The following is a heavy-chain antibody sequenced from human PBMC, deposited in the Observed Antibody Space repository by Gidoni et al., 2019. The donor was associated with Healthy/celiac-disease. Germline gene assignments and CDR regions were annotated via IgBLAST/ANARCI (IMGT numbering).Heavy chain of an antibody. CDR2: INSAGRST. J-gene: IGHJ4*02. CDR3: ARAGGGSSGWYGY. CDR1: GFTFSSHG. D-gene: IGHD6-19*01. V-gene: IGHV3-74*01. Sequence: EVQLVESGGGLVQPGGALRLSCAASGFTFSSHGMHWVRRDPGKGLVWVSRINSAGRSTSNADAVKGRVTISRDNAKNTLYLQMNSLRAEDTAVYYCARAGGGSSGWYGYWGQGTLVTVSS.